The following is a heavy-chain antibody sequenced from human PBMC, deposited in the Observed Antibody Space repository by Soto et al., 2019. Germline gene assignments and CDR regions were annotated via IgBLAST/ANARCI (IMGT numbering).Heavy chain of an antibody. J-gene: IGHJ5*02. V-gene: IGHV4-39*01. CDR2: IYYSGST. CDR3: ARRSPTSRSWSTGGWYDP. D-gene: IGHD6-13*01. CDR1: GGSISSSSYY. Sequence: PSETLSLTCTVSGGSISSSSYYWGWIRQPPGKGLEWIGSIYYSGSTYYNPSLKSRVTISVDTSKNQFSLKLSSVTAADTAVYYCARRSPTSRSWSTGGWYDPWGQGTLVTVS.